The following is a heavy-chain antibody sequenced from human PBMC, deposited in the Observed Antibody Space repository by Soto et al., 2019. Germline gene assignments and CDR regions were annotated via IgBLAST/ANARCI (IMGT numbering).Heavy chain of an antibody. CDR3: ARDSGGGADY. CDR1: GGSISSSNW. J-gene: IGHJ4*02. V-gene: IGHV4-4*02. D-gene: IGHD2-21*01. Sequence: QVQLQGSGPGLVKPSGTLSHTCAVSGGSISSSNWWSWVRQPPGKGLEWIGEIYHTGSTTYNPSLNSRVTISVDKSKNQFSLELSSVTAADTAVYYCARDSGGGADYWGQGTLVTVSS. CDR2: IYHTGST.